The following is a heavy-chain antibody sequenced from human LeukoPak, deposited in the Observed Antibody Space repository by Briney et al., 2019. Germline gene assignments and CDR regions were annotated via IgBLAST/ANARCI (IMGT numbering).Heavy chain of an antibody. D-gene: IGHD4-17*01. CDR1: GYTSTSYY. V-gene: IGHV1-46*01. J-gene: IGHJ6*03. Sequence: ASVKVSCKASGYTSTSYYMHWVRQAPGQGLEWMGIINPSGGSTSYAQKFQGRVTMTRDTSTSTVYMELSSLRSEDTAVYYCAKLNLRDYGDLPDYYYMDVWGKGTTVTVSS. CDR3: AKLNLRDYGDLPDYYYMDV. CDR2: INPSGGST.